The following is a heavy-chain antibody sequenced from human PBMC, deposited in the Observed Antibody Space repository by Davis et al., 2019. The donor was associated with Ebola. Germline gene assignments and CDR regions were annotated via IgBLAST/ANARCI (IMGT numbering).Heavy chain of an antibody. V-gene: IGHV1-69*04. CDR3: AGGPSNCSGGSCYSTLGYYYYGMDV. CDR2: IIPILGIA. J-gene: IGHJ6*02. D-gene: IGHD2-15*01. CDR1: GGTFSSYA. Sequence: AASVKVSCKASGGTFSSYAISWVRQAPGQGLEWMGRIIPILGIANYAQKFQGRVTITADKSTSTAYMELSSLRSEDTAVYYCAGGPSNCSGGSCYSTLGYYYYGMDVWGQGTTVTVSS.